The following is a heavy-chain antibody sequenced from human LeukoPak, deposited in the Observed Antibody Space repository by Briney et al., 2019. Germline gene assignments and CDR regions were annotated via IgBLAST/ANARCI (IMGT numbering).Heavy chain of an antibody. CDR2: IYYSGNT. Sequence: SETLSLTCTVSGGSISSYFWSWIRQPPGTGLEWIGYIYYSGNTDYNPPLKGRVTISLDTSRSQFSLRLSSVTAADTAVYYCARDHGFTVSDYWGQGTLVTVSS. CDR3: ARDHGFTVSDY. CDR1: GGSISSYF. V-gene: IGHV4-59*12. J-gene: IGHJ4*02. D-gene: IGHD3-22*01.